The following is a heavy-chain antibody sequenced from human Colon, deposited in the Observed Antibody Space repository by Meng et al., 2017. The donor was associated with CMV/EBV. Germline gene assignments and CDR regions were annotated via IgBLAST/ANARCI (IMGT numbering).Heavy chain of an antibody. J-gene: IGHJ6*02. D-gene: IGHD2-2*02. CDR2: VSYSGNT. CDR1: GGSINTYY. CDR3: ARAAEPPFAVLPAAIPTYYGLDV. V-gene: IGHV4-59*01. Sequence: SETLSLTCTVSGGSINTYYWSWIRQPPGKGLEWIGYVSYSGNTNYNPSLESRVTISVDTSKKQFSQNLSSVTAADTAVYYCARAAEPPFAVLPAAIPTYYGLDVWGQGTTVTVSS.